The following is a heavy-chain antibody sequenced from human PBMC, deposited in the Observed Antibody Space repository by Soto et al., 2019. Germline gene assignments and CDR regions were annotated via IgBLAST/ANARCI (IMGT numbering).Heavy chain of an antibody. D-gene: IGHD5-18*01. CDR3: ARGEDTAMVIGGYYFDY. CDR2: INPSGGST. Sequence: ASVKVSCKASGYTFTSYYMHWVRQAPGQGLEWMGIINPSGGSTSYAQKFQGRVTMTRDTSTSTVYMELSSLRSEDTAVYYCARGEDTAMVIGGYYFDYWGQGTLVTVPQ. CDR1: GYTFTSYY. V-gene: IGHV1-46*03. J-gene: IGHJ4*02.